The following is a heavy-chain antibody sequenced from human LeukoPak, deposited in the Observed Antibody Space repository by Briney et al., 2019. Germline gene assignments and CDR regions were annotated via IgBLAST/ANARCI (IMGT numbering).Heavy chain of an antibody. CDR3: ARHGGYIAAASY. V-gene: IGHV4-59*08. Sequence: PPGTLSLTCTVSGGSISRYYWSWIRQPPGKGLEWIGYISYTGSTNYNPSLKSRVTISVDTSKNQFSLKLTSVTAADTAVYFCARHGGYIAAASYWGQGTVVTVSS. J-gene: IGHJ4*02. CDR1: GGSISRYY. CDR2: ISYTGST. D-gene: IGHD6-13*01.